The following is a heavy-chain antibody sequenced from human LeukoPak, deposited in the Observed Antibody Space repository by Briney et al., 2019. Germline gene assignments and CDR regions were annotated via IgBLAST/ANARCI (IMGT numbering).Heavy chain of an antibody. J-gene: IGHJ4*02. CDR2: IYYSGST. D-gene: IGHD3-22*01. CDR3: ARTYYDSSGYYSQFDY. Sequence: SETLSLTCTVSGRSISSSSYYWGWIRQPPGKGLEWIGSIYYSGSTYYNPSLKSRVTISVDKSKNPFSLKLSSVTAADTAVYYCARTYYDSSGYYSQFDYWGQGTLVTVSS. V-gene: IGHV4-39*01. CDR1: GRSISSSSYY.